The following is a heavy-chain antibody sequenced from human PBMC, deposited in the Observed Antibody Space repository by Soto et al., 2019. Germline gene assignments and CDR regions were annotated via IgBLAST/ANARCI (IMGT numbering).Heavy chain of an antibody. CDR1: CGSISRADYY. V-gene: IGHV4-31*03. D-gene: IGHD6-13*01. J-gene: IGHJ3*02. CDR2: VYYSGNT. CDR3: ARDFYSSRWIVNPFDI. Sequence: PSDTLSLTCTVSCGSISRADYYWSWIRQHPGKGLEWVGYVYYSGNTYYNPSLKSRVTISIDASKNQFSLKLSSVTAADTAAYYCARDFYSSRWIVNPFDIWGQGTRVT.